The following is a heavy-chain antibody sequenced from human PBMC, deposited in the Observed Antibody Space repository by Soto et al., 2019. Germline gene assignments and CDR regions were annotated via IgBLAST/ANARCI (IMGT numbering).Heavy chain of an antibody. CDR1: GFTFSSYG. V-gene: IGHV3-30*03. CDR2: ISYDGSNK. CDR3: ASEYLYSGYQEYFQY. Sequence: GGSLRLSCAASGFTFSSYGMHWVRQAPGKGLEWVAVISYDGSNKYYADSVKGRFTISRDNSKNTLYLQMNSLRAEDTAVYYCASEYLYSGYQEYFQYWGQGTLVTVSS. D-gene: IGHD5-12*01. J-gene: IGHJ1*01.